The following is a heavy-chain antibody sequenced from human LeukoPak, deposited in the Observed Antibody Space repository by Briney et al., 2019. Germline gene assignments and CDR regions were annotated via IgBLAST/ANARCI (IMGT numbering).Heavy chain of an antibody. CDR3: ATTQTTPFYFDY. CDR2: IWYDGSRK. V-gene: IGHV3-33*01. CDR1: GFTFSSYG. J-gene: IGHJ4*02. Sequence: PGRSLRLSCAASGFTFSSYGMHWVRQAPGKGLEWVAVIWYDGSRKYYADSVKGRFTISRDNSKNTLYLQMNSLRAEDTAVYYCATTQTTPFYFDYWGQGTLVTVSS. D-gene: IGHD2-15*01.